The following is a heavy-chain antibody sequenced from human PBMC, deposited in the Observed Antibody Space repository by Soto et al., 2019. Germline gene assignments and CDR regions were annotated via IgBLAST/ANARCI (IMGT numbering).Heavy chain of an antibody. D-gene: IGHD6-6*01. J-gene: IGHJ5*02. CDR1: GFSFDGYA. Sequence: GGSLRLSCAASGFSFDGYAMNWVRQPPGKGLEWVSGISWNSGNIDYADSVKGRFTISRDNAKNSLYLQMNSLRAEDTALYYCVKASTYSTSQGWFDPWGQRTLVTVSS. CDR2: ISWNSGNI. V-gene: IGHV3-9*01. CDR3: VKASTYSTSQGWFDP.